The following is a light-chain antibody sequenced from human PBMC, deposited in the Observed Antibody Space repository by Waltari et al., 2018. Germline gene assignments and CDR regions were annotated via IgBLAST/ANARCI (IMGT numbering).Light chain of an antibody. V-gene: IGLV2-23*02. Sequence: QSALSQPAPVSGTPGQSITTACSGPTSDVGSYDLVSWYQQHPGEAPKLLICEVFKRPPDTSSRFSGAKSGSTASLTISGLQPEDEADYYCCSYAGRGTYVFGSGTK. CDR2: EVF. J-gene: IGLJ1*01. CDR1: TSDVGSYDL. CDR3: CSYAGRGTYV.